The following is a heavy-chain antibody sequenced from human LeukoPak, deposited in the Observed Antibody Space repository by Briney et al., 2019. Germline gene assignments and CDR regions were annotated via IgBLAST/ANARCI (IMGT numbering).Heavy chain of an antibody. D-gene: IGHD3-9*01. Sequence: PGGSLRLSCAASGFTFSSYAMSWVRQAPGKGLEWVSAISGSGGSTYYPDSVKGRFTISRDNSKNTMYLQMNSLRAEDTAVYYCAKVRPQLRYFEWYRRGYFDYRGQGTLVTVSS. CDR3: AKVRPQLRYFEWYRRGYFDY. J-gene: IGHJ4*02. CDR2: ISGSGGST. CDR1: GFTFSSYA. V-gene: IGHV3-23*01.